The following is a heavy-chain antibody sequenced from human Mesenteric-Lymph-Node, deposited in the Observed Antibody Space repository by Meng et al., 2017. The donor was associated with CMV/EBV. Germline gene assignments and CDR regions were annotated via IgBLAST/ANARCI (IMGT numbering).Heavy chain of an antibody. Sequence: ASVKVSCKVSGYTLSELSMHWVRQAPGKGLEYMGGFDPEDGEPVYAQKFQGRVTVNQDRSTDTAYMEVSSLRSEDTAVYYCASVVPTSTSPLPTGYNGLGVWGQGTTVTVSS. CDR3: ASVVPTSTSPLPTGYNGLGV. D-gene: IGHD5/OR15-5a*01. V-gene: IGHV1-24*01. J-gene: IGHJ6*02. CDR1: GYTLSELS. CDR2: FDPEDGEP.